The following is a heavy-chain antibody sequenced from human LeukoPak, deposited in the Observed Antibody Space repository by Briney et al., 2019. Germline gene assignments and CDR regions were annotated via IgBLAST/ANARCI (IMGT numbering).Heavy chain of an antibody. V-gene: IGHV3-43*02. CDR1: GFTFDDYA. J-gene: IGHJ4*02. D-gene: IGHD4-17*01. CDR2: ISGDGTRT. CDR3: AKVPDYGDFIFDY. Sequence: GGSLRLSCAASGFTFDDYAMHWVRQAPGKGLEWVSLISGDGTRTYYADSVKGRFTISRDNSKNSLYLQMNSLRTADTALYYWAKVPDYGDFIFDYWGQGTLVTVSS.